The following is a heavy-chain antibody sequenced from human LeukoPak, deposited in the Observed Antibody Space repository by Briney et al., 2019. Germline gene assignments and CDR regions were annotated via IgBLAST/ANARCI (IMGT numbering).Heavy chain of an antibody. D-gene: IGHD1-26*01. V-gene: IGHV1-2*02. Sequence: GASVKVSCKASGYTFTGYYMHWVRQAPGQGLEWMGWINPNSGGTNYAQKFQGRVTMTRDTSISTAYMELSSLRSEDTAVYYCATYTATSAYWGQGTLVTVSS. CDR2: INPNSGGT. CDR1: GYTFTGYY. CDR3: ATYTATSAY. J-gene: IGHJ4*02.